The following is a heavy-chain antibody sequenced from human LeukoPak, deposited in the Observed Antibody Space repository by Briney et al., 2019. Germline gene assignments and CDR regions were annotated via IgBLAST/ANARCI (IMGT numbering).Heavy chain of an antibody. V-gene: IGHV3-7*01. D-gene: IGHD3-10*01. CDR3: ARDGWFGESTFDY. J-gene: IGHJ4*02. CDR1: GFTFSSYW. CDR2: IKQDGSEK. Sequence: GGSLRLSCAASGFTFSSYWMSWVRQAPGKGLEWVANIKQDGSEKYYVDSVKGRFTISRDNAKNSLYLQMNSLRAEDTAVYYCARDGWFGESTFDYWGQGTLVTVSS.